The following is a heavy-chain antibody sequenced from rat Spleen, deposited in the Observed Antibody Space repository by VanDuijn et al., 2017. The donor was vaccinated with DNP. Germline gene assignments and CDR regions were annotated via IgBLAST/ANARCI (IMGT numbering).Heavy chain of an antibody. V-gene: IGHV5-27*01. Sequence: EVRLVESGGGLVQPGRSLKLSCAASGFTFSNYDMAWVRQAPTKGLEWVASISPSGGSTYYRDSVKGRFTISRDNAKSPLCLQMDSLRSEATATYYCAALGYAMAAWGQGTSVTVSS. CDR1: GFTFSNYD. J-gene: IGHJ4*01. CDR3: AALGYAMAA. CDR2: ISPSGGST.